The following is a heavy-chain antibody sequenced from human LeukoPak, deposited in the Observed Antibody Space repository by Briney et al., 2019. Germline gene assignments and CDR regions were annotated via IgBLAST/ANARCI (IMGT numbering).Heavy chain of an antibody. CDR1: GGSISSSSYY. CDR2: IYYSGST. J-gene: IGHJ6*03. V-gene: IGHV4-39*07. D-gene: IGHD2-21*02. CDR3: ARRGVTPNYYMDV. Sequence: SETLSLTCTVSGGSISSSSYYWGWIRQPPGKGLEWIGSIYYSGSTYYNPSLKSRVTISVDTSKNQFSLKLSSVTAADTAVYYCARRGVTPNYYMDVWGKGTTATVSS.